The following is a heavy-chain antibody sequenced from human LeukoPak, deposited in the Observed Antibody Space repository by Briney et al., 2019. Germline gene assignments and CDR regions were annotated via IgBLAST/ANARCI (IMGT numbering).Heavy chain of an antibody. J-gene: IGHJ4*02. CDR1: GGSISTYY. D-gene: IGHD5-24*01. CDR2: IYYSGNT. Sequence: SETLSLTCTVSGGSISTYYWTWIRQPPGKGLEWIGYIYYSGNTNYNPPLKSRVTISLDTSKKQISLNLGSVTAADTAVYYCPRRVATNPKYCFDYWGQGALVTVSS. CDR3: PRRVATNPKYCFDY. V-gene: IGHV4-59*08.